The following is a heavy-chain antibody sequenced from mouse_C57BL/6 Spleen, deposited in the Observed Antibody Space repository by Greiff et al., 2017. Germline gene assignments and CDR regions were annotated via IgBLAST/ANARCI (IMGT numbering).Heavy chain of an antibody. V-gene: IGHV1-47*01. J-gene: IGHJ2*01. D-gene: IGHD1-1*01. CDR3: ARQDYYGRGYYFDY. CDR2: FHPYNDDT. Sequence: VKLMESGAELVKPGASVKMSCKASGYTFTTYPIEWMKQNHGKSLEWIGNFHPYNDDTKYNEKFKGKATLTVEKSSSTVYLELSRLTSDDSAVYYCARQDYYGRGYYFDYWGQGTTLTVSS. CDR1: GYTFTTYP.